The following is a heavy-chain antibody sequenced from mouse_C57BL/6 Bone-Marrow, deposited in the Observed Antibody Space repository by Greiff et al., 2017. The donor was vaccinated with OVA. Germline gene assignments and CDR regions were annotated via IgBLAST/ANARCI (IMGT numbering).Heavy chain of an antibody. CDR3: ERRYSSYSYAMDY. V-gene: IGHV1-55*01. CDR1: GYTFTSYW. J-gene: IGHJ4*01. CDR2: IYPGSGST. D-gene: IGHD1-1*01. Sequence: QVQLQQPGAELVKPGASVKMSCKASGYTFTSYWITWVKQRPGQGLEWIGDIYPGSGSTYYHEKFKSKATLTVDTSSSTAYLQLSSLTSEDSAVYYGERRYSSYSYAMDYGGQGTSVTVSS.